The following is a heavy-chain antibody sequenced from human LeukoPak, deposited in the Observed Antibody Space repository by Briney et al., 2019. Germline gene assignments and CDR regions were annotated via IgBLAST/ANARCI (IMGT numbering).Heavy chain of an antibody. Sequence: GGSLRPSCAASGFTFSTYWMHWVRQGPGKGLVWVSRTNPDGSSTSYADSVKGRFTISRDNAKNTVYLQMNSLRAEDTAVYYCARDSADISGWGKGTTVTASS. CDR1: GFTFSTYW. CDR3: ARDSADISG. D-gene: IGHD1-14*01. J-gene: IGHJ6*04. CDR2: TNPDGSST. V-gene: IGHV3-74*01.